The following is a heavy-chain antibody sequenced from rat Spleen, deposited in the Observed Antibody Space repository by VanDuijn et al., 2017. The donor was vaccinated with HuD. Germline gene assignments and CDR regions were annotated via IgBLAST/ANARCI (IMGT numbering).Heavy chain of an antibody. V-gene: IGHV3-3*01. Sequence: EVQLQESGPGLVKPSQSLSLTCSVTGYSISSSYRWNWIRKFPGNKLEWMGHINSAGSTNYNPSLKSRISVTRDTSKNQFFLQVNSVTSEDTATYYCTTYADYATSPFAYWGRGALVTVSS. CDR3: TTYADYATSPFAY. CDR2: INSAGST. CDR1: GYSISSSYR. D-gene: IGHD1-6*01. J-gene: IGHJ3*01.